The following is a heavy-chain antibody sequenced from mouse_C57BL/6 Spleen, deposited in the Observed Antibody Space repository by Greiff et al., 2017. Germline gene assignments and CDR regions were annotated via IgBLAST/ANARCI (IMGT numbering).Heavy chain of an antibody. CDR1: GFTFSDYG. J-gene: IGHJ2*01. CDR2: ISSGSSTI. Sequence: EVMLVESGGGLVKPGGSLKLSCAASGFTFSDYGMHWVRQAPEKGLEWVAYISSGSSTIYYADTVKGRFTISRDNAKNTLFLQRTSLRSEDTAMYYCARPGYYGSRGYFDYWGQGTTLTVSS. D-gene: IGHD1-1*01. CDR3: ARPGYYGSRGYFDY. V-gene: IGHV5-17*01.